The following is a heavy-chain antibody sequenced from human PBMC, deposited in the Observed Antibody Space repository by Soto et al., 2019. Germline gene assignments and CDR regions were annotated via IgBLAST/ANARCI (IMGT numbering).Heavy chain of an antibody. V-gene: IGHV1-18*01. D-gene: IGHD3-10*01. Sequence: QVQLVQSGAEVKKPGASVKVSCKASGYTFTSYGISWVPQAPGQGLEWMGWISAYNGNTNYAQKLQGRVTMTTDTSTSTAFMELWSLRSDDTALYYCAREFSDYYGSGSYSTWFDSWGQALLITVSS. CDR1: GYTFTSYG. CDR3: AREFSDYYGSGSYSTWFDS. CDR2: ISAYNGNT. J-gene: IGHJ5*01.